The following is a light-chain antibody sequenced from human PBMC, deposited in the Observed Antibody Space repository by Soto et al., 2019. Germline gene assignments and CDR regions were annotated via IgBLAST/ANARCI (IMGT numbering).Light chain of an antibody. Sequence: QSVLTQPASVSGSHRQSITISCTGTSSDVGGYNYVSWYQQHPGKAPKLMIYYVSHRPSGVSNRFSGSKSGNTASLTISGLQAEDEADYYCSSYTSINSYVFGTGTKVTVL. CDR2: YVS. CDR1: SSDVGGYNY. V-gene: IGLV2-14*03. J-gene: IGLJ1*01. CDR3: SSYTSINSYV.